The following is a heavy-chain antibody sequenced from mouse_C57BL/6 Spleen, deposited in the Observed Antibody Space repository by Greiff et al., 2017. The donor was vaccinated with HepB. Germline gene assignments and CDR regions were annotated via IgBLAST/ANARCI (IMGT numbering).Heavy chain of an antibody. CDR2: ISSGGSYT. CDR1: GFTFSSYG. V-gene: IGHV5-6*01. J-gene: IGHJ2*01. Sequence: EVMLVESGGDLVKPGGSLKLSCAASGFTFSSYGMSWVRQTPDKRLEWVATISSGGSYTYYPDSVKGRFTISRDNAKNTLYLQMSSLKSEDTAMYYCARGALLDFDYWGQGTTLTVSS. CDR3: ARGALLDFDY. D-gene: IGHD2-10*01.